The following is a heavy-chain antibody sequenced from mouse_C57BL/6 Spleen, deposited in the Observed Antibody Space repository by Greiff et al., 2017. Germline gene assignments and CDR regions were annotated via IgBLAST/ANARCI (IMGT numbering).Heavy chain of an antibody. J-gene: IGHJ4*01. CDR1: GFNIKDDY. CDR2: IDPENGDT. Sequence: DVQLQESGAELVRPGASVKLSCTASGFNIKDDYMHWVKQRPEQGLEWIGWIDPENGDTEYASKFQGKATITADTSSNTAYLQLSSLTSEDTAVYYCTMVTTRVYYAMDYWGQGTSVTVSS. D-gene: IGHD2-2*01. V-gene: IGHV14-4*01. CDR3: TMVTTRVYYAMDY.